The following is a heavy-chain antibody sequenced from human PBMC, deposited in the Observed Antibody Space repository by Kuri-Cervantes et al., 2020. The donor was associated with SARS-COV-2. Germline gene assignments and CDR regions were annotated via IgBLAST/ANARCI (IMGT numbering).Heavy chain of an antibody. J-gene: IGHJ4*02. CDR2: INHSGST. CDR1: GGSFSGYY. CDR3: ARYLYGSGSYYNSYYFDY. Sequence: SETLSLTCAVYGGSFSGYYLSWIRQPPGKGLEWIGEINHSGSTNYNPSLKSRVTISVDTSKNQFSLKLSSVTAADTAVYYCARYLYGSGSYYNSYYFDYWGQGTLVTVSS. D-gene: IGHD3-10*01. V-gene: IGHV4-34*01.